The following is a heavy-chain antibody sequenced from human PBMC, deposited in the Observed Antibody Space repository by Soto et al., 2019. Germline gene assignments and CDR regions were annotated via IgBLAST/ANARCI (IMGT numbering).Heavy chain of an antibody. CDR3: ARADRTLVTSYSLDV. J-gene: IGHJ6*02. V-gene: IGHV4-34*01. CDR2: INHSGTI. CDR1: GGSFSVYY. Sequence: PSEPLSLTGSIYGGSFSVYYWTWIRQPPGKGLEWIGEINHSGTINFNPSLKSRLTISLDTSKKHFSLKLSSVTDADTAAYYCARADRTLVTSYSLDVWGQGTTVTVSS. D-gene: IGHD2-21*02.